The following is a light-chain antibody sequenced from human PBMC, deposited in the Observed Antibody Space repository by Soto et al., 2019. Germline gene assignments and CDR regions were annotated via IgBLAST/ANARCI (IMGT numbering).Light chain of an antibody. CDR1: QSISTW. CDR3: QQYNDSFPYT. V-gene: IGKV1-5*03. Sequence: DIQMTQSPSTLSASVGDRVTITCRASQSISTWLAWYQQKPGTAPKLLIYKASTLESGVPSRFSGSRSGTEFTITVSSLQPDDFATYYCQQYNDSFPYTFGQGTKLEIK. J-gene: IGKJ2*01. CDR2: KAS.